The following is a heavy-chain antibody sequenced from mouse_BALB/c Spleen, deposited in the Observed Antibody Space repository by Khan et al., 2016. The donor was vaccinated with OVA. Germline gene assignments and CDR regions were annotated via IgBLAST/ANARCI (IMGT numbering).Heavy chain of an antibody. CDR3: ARTARIKY. J-gene: IGHJ2*01. D-gene: IGHD1-2*01. CDR1: GYSITSGYG. Sequence: EVQLQQSGPGLVKPSQSLSLTCTVTGYSITSGYGWNWNRQFPGNKLEWMGYKRYSGSTNYNPSLKSRISITRDTSNNQFFLQLNSVTTEDTATDDCARTARIKYWGQGTTLTVSS. CDR2: KRYSGST. V-gene: IGHV3-1*02.